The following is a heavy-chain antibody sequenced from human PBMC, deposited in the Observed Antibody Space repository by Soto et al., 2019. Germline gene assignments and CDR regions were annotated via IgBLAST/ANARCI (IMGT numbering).Heavy chain of an antibody. CDR3: ASEKWFWHSPFDS. V-gene: IGHV1-18*01. CDR1: GFTLNDFG. J-gene: IGHJ4*02. CDR2: ISGYDGNT. D-gene: IGHD3-22*01. Sequence: QVQLVQSGAEVKKSGASVKVSCKASGFTLNDFGVSWVRQAPGRGLERMGWISGYDGNTNFAQKYEGRVPMTIDSSRSTAYMELRNRRSEAAAMYSCASEKWFWHSPFDSWGQGTLVTVSS.